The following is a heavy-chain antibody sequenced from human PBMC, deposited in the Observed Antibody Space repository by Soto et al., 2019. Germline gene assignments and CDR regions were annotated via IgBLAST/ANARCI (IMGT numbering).Heavy chain of an antibody. J-gene: IGHJ3*01. CDR1: GFSFSTAW. Sequence: PGGSLRLSCAASGFSFSTAWMNWVRQAPGEGLEWVGRIKRKTDGGTADYAAPVKGRFTISRDDARNTLYLHMNSLQPEDTAVYYCTTAPLTGALVFWGRGTMVPVSS. D-gene: IGHD3-10*01. V-gene: IGHV3-15*07. CDR2: IKRKTDGGTA. CDR3: TTAPLTGALVF.